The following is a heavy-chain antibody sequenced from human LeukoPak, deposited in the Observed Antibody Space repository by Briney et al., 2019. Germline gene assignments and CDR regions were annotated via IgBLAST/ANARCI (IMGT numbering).Heavy chain of an antibody. D-gene: IGHD3-22*01. CDR2: IIPILGIA. V-gene: IGHV1-69*04. CDR1: GGTFSSYA. CDR3: ARGYYYDSSGYYHGDY. Sequence: ASVKVSCKASGGTFSSYAISWVRQAPGQGLEWMGRIIPILGIANYAQKFQGRVTITADKSTSTAYMELSSLRSEDTAVYYCARGYYYDSSGYYHGDYWGQGTLVTVSS. J-gene: IGHJ4*02.